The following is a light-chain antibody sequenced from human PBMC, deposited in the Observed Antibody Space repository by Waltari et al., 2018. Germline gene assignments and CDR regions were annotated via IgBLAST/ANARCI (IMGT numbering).Light chain of an antibody. CDR3: QQYNHWPLA. CDR1: DNIYQN. J-gene: IGKJ4*01. Sequence: ETVMTQSPATLSVSPGERGTLSCRASDNIYQNLAGYRQKPGQAPRLLIFGTSTRATGIPARFSGSGSGTDYTLTISSLQSEDFAVYFCQQYNHWPLAFGGGTNIEIK. CDR2: GTS. V-gene: IGKV3-15*01.